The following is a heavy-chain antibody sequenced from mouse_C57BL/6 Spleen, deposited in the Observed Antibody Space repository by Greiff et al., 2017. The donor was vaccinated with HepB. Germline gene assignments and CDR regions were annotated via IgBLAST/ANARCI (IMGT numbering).Heavy chain of an antibody. CDR3: ARAYYSNFGAMDY. J-gene: IGHJ4*01. Sequence: VQGVESGPGLVAPSQSLSITCTVSGFSLTSYAISWVRQPPGKGLEWLGVIWTGGGTNYNSALKSRLSISKDNSKSQVFLKMNSLQTDDTARYYCARAYYSNFGAMDYWGQGTSVTVSS. V-gene: IGHV2-9-1*01. CDR2: IWTGGGT. D-gene: IGHD2-5*01. CDR1: GFSLTSYA.